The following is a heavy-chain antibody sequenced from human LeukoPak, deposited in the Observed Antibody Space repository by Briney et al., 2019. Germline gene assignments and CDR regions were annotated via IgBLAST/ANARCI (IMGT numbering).Heavy chain of an antibody. CDR1: GYTFTSYG. V-gene: IGHV1-18*01. J-gene: IGHJ5*02. D-gene: IGHD4-17*01. CDR2: ISAYNGDT. Sequence: ASVKVSCKTSGYTFTSYGISWVRQAPGQGLEWMGWISAYNGDTNYAQNLQGRVTMTTDTSTSTAYMELRSLRSDDTAVYYCARDPMRAHGDYLNWFDPWGQGTLVTVSS. CDR3: ARDPMRAHGDYLNWFDP.